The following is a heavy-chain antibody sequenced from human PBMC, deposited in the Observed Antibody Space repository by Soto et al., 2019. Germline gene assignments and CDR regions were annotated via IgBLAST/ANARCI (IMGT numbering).Heavy chain of an antibody. CDR2: IIHTGST. V-gene: IGHV4-34*12. J-gene: IGHJ4*02. CDR1: RGSFSGYY. Sequence: SETLSLTCAVSRGSFSGYYWSWVRQFPGKGLEWIGEIIHTGSTNYNPSLKSRVTMSIDTSKKEISLKLSSVTAADTAVYYCARVGQPPSDYWGQGTLVTVSP. CDR3: ARVGQPPSDY. D-gene: IGHD2-2*01.